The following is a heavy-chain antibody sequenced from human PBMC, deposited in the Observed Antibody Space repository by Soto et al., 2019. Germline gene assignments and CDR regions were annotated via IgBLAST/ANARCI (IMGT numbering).Heavy chain of an antibody. J-gene: IGHJ6*03. CDR2: ISGSGGST. V-gene: IGHV3-23*02. D-gene: IGHD5-18*01. CDR1: GFTFSSYA. Sequence: GESLKISCAASGFTFSSYAMSWVRQAPGKGLEWVSAISGSGGSTYYNPSLKSRVTISVDTSKNQFSLKLSSVTAADTAVYYCARGSGYSYGLDYYYMDVWGKGTTVTVSS. CDR3: ARGSGYSYGLDYYYMDV.